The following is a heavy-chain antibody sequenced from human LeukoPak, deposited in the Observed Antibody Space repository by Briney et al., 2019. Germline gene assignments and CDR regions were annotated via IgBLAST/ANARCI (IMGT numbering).Heavy chain of an antibody. CDR1: GGFISDGYY. Sequence: PPQTLSLTCTVSGGFISDGYYWSWIRQHPGQGLEWIGYIYYSGSTYYNPSLKSRVTISIDTSKNQFSLKLSSVTAADTAVYYCARDFGDGYNIWGQGTLVTVSS. D-gene: IGHD3-3*01. V-gene: IGHV4-31*03. CDR2: IYYSGST. CDR3: ARDFGDGYNI. J-gene: IGHJ4*02.